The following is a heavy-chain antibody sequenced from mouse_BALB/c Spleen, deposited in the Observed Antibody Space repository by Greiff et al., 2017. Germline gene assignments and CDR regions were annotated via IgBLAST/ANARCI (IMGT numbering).Heavy chain of an antibody. CDR3: ARRMITGGRRGAMDY. J-gene: IGHJ4*01. CDR1: GYTFSSYW. Sequence: VQLQQSGAELMKPGASVKISCKATGYTFSSYWIAWVKQRPGHGLEWIGEILPGSGSTNYNEKFKGKATFTADTSSNTAYMQLSSLTSEDSAVYYCARRMITGGRRGAMDYWGQGTSVTVSS. CDR2: ILPGSGST. V-gene: IGHV1-9*01. D-gene: IGHD2-4*01.